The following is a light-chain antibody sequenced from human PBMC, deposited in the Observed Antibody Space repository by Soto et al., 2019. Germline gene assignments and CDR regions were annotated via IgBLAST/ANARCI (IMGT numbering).Light chain of an antibody. CDR1: SSNIGSNY. CDR3: AAWDDSLSAL. Sequence: QLVLTQPPSASGTPGQRVTISCSGSSSNIGSNYVYWYQQLPGTAPKLLIYRNNQRPSGVPDRFSGSKSGTSASLAISGVRSEDEADYYCAAWDDSLSALFGGGTKLTVL. J-gene: IGLJ2*01. V-gene: IGLV1-47*01. CDR2: RNN.